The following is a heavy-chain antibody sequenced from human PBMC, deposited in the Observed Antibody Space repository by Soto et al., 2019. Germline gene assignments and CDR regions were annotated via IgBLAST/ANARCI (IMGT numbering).Heavy chain of an antibody. Sequence: PSQTLSLSCAITGYSVSSNSAGWSVVRQSPSRGLEWLGRTYYRSKWYYEYAVSVRGRITINPDTSKNQYSLQLNSVTPEDTAVYFCARGEQYSGRIFDYWGQGTLVTVSS. CDR3: ARGEQYSGRIFDY. CDR2: TYYRSKWYY. V-gene: IGHV6-1*01. CDR1: GYSVSSNSAG. D-gene: IGHD1-26*01. J-gene: IGHJ4*01.